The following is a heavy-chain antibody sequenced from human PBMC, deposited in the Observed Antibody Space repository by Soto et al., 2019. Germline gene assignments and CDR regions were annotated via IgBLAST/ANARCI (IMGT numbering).Heavy chain of an antibody. J-gene: IGHJ3*02. CDR2: IYYSGST. Sequence: QVQLQESGPGLVKPSETLSLICTVSGGSISSYYWSWIRQPPGKGLEWIGYIYYSGSTNYNPSLKSRVTISVDTSKHQFSLKLSSVTAADTAVYYCARGLISGYYLYDAFDIWGQGTMVTVSS. V-gene: IGHV4-59*01. CDR1: GGSISSYY. CDR3: ARGLISGYYLYDAFDI. D-gene: IGHD3-22*01.